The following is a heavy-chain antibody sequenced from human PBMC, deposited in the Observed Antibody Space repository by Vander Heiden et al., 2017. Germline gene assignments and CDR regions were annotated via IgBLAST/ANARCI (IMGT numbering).Heavy chain of an antibody. V-gene: IGHV3-30*01. J-gene: IGHJ6*02. CDR3: ARGVIGDFWSCFPFYGMDV. CDR2: ISYDGSNK. CDR1: GFTFSSYA. Sequence: QVQLVESGGGVVQPGRSLRLSCAASGFTFSSYAMHWVRQAPGKGLEWVAVISYDGSNKYYADSVKGRFTISRDNSKNTLYLQMKSRRAEETAVYYCARGVIGDFWSCFPFYGMDVWGQGTTVTVSS. D-gene: IGHD3-3*01.